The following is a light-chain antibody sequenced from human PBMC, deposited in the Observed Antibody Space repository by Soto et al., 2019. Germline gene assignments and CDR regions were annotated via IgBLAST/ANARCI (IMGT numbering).Light chain of an antibody. Sequence: DIQITQSPSTLSVSVGDRVTISCRASQTISSWLAWYQQKPGKAPKILXYKASTLKSGVPSRFSGSVSGTEGTITISSLQTDDGTTYDSQHWNSYPEAFGQGTKVDIK. CDR1: QTISSW. CDR3: QHWNSYPEA. V-gene: IGKV1-5*03. J-gene: IGKJ1*01. CDR2: KAS.